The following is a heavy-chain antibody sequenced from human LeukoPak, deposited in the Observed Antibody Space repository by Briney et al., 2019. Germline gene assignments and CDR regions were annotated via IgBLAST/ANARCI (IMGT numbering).Heavy chain of an antibody. J-gene: IGHJ6*03. CDR1: GGSISSSSYY. CDR3: ARDYSSSWGPYYYYYMDV. CDR2: IYYSGST. D-gene: IGHD6-13*01. V-gene: IGHV4-39*07. Sequence: SETLSLTCTVSGGSISSSSYYWGWVRQPPGKGLECIGSIYYSGSTYYNPSLKSRVTISVDTSKNQFSLKLSSVTAADTAVYYCARDYSSSWGPYYYYYMDVWGKGTTVTVSS.